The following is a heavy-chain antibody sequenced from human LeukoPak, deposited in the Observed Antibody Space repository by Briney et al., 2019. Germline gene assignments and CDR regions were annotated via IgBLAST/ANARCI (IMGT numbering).Heavy chain of an antibody. Sequence: GGSLRLSCAASGFTFSSYAMSWVRQAPGKGLEWVSAISGSGGSTYYADSVKGRFTISRDNSKNTLYPLMNSLRAEDTAVYYCAKDLGPQQRGNSYGYLAKWGQGTLATVSS. V-gene: IGHV3-23*01. CDR3: AKDLGPQQRGNSYGYLAK. CDR1: GFTFSSYA. J-gene: IGHJ1*01. D-gene: IGHD5-18*01. CDR2: ISGSGGST.